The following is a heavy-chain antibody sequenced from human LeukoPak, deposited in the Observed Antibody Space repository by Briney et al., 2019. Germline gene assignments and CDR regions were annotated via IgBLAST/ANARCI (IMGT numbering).Heavy chain of an antibody. CDR1: GGSFSGYY. V-gene: IGHV4-34*01. J-gene: IGHJ5*02. D-gene: IGHD6-6*01. CDR2: INHSGST. CDR3: ARAEYMNWFDP. Sequence: SETLSLTCAVYGGSFSGYYWSWIRQPPGKGLEWIGEINHSGSTNYNPSLKSRVTISVDTSKNQFSLKLSSVTAADTAVYYCARAEYMNWFDPWGQGTLSPSPQ.